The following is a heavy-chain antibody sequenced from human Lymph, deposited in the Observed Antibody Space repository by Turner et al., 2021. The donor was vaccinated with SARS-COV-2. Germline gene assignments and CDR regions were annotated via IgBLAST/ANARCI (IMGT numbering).Heavy chain of an antibody. CDR3: GRRWGLSAALDN. D-gene: IGHD6-13*01. V-gene: IGHV4-34*01. Sequence: QVQLQQWGAGLLKPSETLSLTCAVYGGSFSGYYWSWIRQPPGKGLEWIGEINHSGSTTYNPSLKSRVTISVDTSKNQFSLKLSSVTAADTAVYYCGRRWGLSAALDNWGQGVLVTVSS. J-gene: IGHJ4*02. CDR2: INHSGST. CDR1: GGSFSGYY.